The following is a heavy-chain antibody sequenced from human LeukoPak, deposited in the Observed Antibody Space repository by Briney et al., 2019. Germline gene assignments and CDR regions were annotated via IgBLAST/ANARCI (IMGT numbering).Heavy chain of an antibody. J-gene: IGHJ4*02. Sequence: ALRLSCGASGFTFDDYAMHGVPQAPGKGLEEVSGTSWNSGSIGYADAVKGRFTISGDNAKNSLYRQVNSLRAGDAGLYYCAKRSCSSTSCYDLFDYWGKGTLVTVSS. V-gene: IGHV3-9*01. CDR1: GFTFDDYA. CDR2: TSWNSGSI. D-gene: IGHD2-2*01. CDR3: AKRSCSSTSCYDLFDY.